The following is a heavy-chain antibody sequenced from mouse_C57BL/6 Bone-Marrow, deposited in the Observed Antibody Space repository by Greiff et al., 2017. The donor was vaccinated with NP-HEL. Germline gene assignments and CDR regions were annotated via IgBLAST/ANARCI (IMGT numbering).Heavy chain of an antibody. CDR2: ISSGGSYH. V-gene: IGHV5-6*01. J-gene: IGHJ4*01. CDR3: ASLYSYYAMDY. Sequence: EVHLVESGGDLVKPGGSLKLSCAASGFTFSSYGMSWVRQTPDKRLEWVATISSGGSYHYYPDSVKGRFTISRDNAKNTLYLQMSSLKSEDTAMYYCASLYSYYAMDYWGQGTSVTVSS. D-gene: IGHD2-1*01. CDR1: GFTFSSYG.